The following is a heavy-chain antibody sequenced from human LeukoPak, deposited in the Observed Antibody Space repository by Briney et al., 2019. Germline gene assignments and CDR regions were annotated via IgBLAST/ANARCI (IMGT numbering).Heavy chain of an antibody. Sequence: AASVKVSCKASGGTFSSYAISWVRQAPGQGLEWMGRIITIFGTANYAQKFQGRVTITTGESTSTAYMELSSLRSEDTAVYYCARDCSGGSCYFSLDYWGQGTLVTVSS. J-gene: IGHJ4*02. CDR2: IITIFGTA. D-gene: IGHD2-15*01. CDR3: ARDCSGGSCYFSLDY. CDR1: GGTFSSYA. V-gene: IGHV1-69*05.